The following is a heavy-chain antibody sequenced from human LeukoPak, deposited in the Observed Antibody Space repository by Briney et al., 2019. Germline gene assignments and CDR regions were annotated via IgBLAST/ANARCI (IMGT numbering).Heavy chain of an antibody. CDR1: GFIFSSYV. CDR2: ISSRGSTI. V-gene: IGHV3-48*03. J-gene: IGHJ6*02. CDR3: ARTWGMDV. Sequence: GGSLRLSCAASGFIFSSYVMSWVRQAPGKGLEWVSYISSRGSTIYYADSVKGRFTISRDNAKNSLYLQINSLRAEDTAVYYCARTWGMDVWGQGTTVTVSS.